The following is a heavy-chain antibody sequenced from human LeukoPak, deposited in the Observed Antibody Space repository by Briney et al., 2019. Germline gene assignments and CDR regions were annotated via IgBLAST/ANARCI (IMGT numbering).Heavy chain of an antibody. CDR1: GFTFSSYS. D-gene: IGHD1-26*01. J-gene: IGHJ5*02. Sequence: PGGSLRLSCAASGFTFSSYSMNWVRQAPGKGLEWVSSISSSSSYIYYADSLKGRFTISRDNAKNSLYLQMNSLRAEDTAVYYCASAPLGSTRPWGQGTLVTVSS. CDR2: ISSSSSYI. V-gene: IGHV3-21*01. CDR3: ASAPLGSTRP.